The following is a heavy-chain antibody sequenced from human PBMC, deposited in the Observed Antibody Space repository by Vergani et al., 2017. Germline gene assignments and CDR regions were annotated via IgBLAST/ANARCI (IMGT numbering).Heavy chain of an antibody. CDR2: IIPIFGTA. CDR3: ARATYDYDLHYYYYMDV. J-gene: IGHJ6*03. D-gene: IGHD3-16*01. V-gene: IGHV1-69*01. Sequence: QVQLVQSGAEVKKPGSSVKVSCKASGGTFSSYAISWVRQAPGQGLEWMGGIIPIFGTANYAQKFQGRVTITADESTSTAYMGLSSLRSEDTAVYYCARATYDYDLHYYYYMDVWGKGTTVTVSS. CDR1: GGTFSSYA.